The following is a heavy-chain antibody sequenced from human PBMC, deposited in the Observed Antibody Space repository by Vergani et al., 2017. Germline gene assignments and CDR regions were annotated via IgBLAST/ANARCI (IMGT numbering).Heavy chain of an antibody. CDR1: GYTFTGYY. J-gene: IGHJ4*02. CDR2: INPNSGST. D-gene: IGHD6-13*01. V-gene: IGHV1-2*02. CDR3: ARDRSIAEAGTEDY. Sequence: QVQLVQSGAEVKKPGASVKVSCKASGYTFTGYYMHWVRQAPGQGVEWMGWINPNSGSTNYEQKFQGRVTMTRDTSISTAYMELSMLRSDDTAMYYCARDRSIAEAGTEDYWGQGTLVTVSS.